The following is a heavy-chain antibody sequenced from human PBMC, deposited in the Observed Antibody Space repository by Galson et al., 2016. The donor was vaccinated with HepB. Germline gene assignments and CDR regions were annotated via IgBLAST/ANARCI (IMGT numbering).Heavy chain of an antibody. CDR2: IWYDGSNK. CDR3: AREKIFGVVRPYFDL. J-gene: IGHJ2*01. D-gene: IGHD3-3*01. V-gene: IGHV3-33*01. CDR1: GFTFSSYG. Sequence: SLRLSCAASGFTFSSYGMHWVRQAPGKGLEWVAVIWYDGSNKYYADSVKGRFTISRDNSKNTLYLQMNSLRAEDTAVYYCAREKIFGVVRPYFDLWGRGTLGTVSS.